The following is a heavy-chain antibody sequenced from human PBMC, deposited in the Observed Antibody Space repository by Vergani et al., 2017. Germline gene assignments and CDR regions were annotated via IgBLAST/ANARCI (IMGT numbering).Heavy chain of an antibody. CDR2: INPNSGGT. CDR3: ARALRSSTSLKNYYYYYMDV. CDR1: GYTFTGYY. V-gene: IGHV1-2*02. J-gene: IGHJ6*03. D-gene: IGHD2-2*01. Sequence: QVQLVQSGAEVKKPGASVKVSCKASGYTFTGYYMHWVRQAPGQGLEWMGWINPNSGGTNYAQKFQGRVTMTRDTSISTAYMELSRLRSDDTAVYYCARALRSSTSLKNYYYYYMDVWGKGTTVTVSS.